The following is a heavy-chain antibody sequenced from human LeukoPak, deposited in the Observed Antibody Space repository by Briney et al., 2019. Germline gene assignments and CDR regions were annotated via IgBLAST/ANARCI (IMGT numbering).Heavy chain of an antibody. Sequence: GGSLRLSCAASGFTSGSYSVNWVRQAPGKGLEWVSSISTSISYIYYADSVKGRFTISRDNAKNSLYLQMNSLRAEDTAVYYCARAIFSSGWYLVDYWGQGTLVTVSS. CDR3: ARAIFSSGWYLVDY. CDR1: GFTSGSYS. D-gene: IGHD6-19*01. V-gene: IGHV3-21*01. J-gene: IGHJ4*02. CDR2: ISTSISYI.